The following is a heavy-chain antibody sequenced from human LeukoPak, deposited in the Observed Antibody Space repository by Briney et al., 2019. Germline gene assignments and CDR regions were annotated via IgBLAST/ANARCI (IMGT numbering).Heavy chain of an antibody. CDR2: IIPIFDTA. Sequence: ASVKVSCKASGGTFSSYTISWVRQAPGQGLEWMGGIIPIFDTAYYAQKFQGRVTITADKSTSTAYMELSSLTSEDTAVYYCASQRDYGDYYNWFDPWGQGTLVTVS. CDR1: GGTFSSYT. J-gene: IGHJ5*02. V-gene: IGHV1-69*06. D-gene: IGHD4-17*01. CDR3: ASQRDYGDYYNWFDP.